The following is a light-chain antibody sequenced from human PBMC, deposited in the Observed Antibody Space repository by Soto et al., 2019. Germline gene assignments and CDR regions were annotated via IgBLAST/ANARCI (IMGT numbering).Light chain of an antibody. CDR3: SSYTGTFTLLL. J-gene: IGLJ2*01. V-gene: IGLV2-14*03. CDR1: SGDIGGYNF. CDR2: DVS. Sequence: QSALTQPASVSGSPGQSITISCTGTSGDIGGYNFVSWYQQHPGKAPKLIIYDVSNRPSGFSNRFSGSKSGNTASLTISGLQADDEADYHCSSYTGTFTLLLFGGGTKLTVL.